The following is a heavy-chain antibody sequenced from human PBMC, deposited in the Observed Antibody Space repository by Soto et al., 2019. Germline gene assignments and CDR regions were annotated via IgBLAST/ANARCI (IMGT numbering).Heavy chain of an antibody. V-gene: IGHV3-23*01. Sequence: EVQLLETGGGLVQPGGSLRLSCAASGFTFSTDAMSWVRQAPGKGLEWGSVISGSGGSTYYADSVKGRFTISRDNSKNTLYLQMNSLRGEDTAVSYWAKPPYSSSSRYFDYWGQGTLVTVSS. J-gene: IGHJ4*02. D-gene: IGHD6-6*01. CDR2: ISGSGGST. CDR1: GFTFSTDA. CDR3: AKPPYSSSSRYFDY.